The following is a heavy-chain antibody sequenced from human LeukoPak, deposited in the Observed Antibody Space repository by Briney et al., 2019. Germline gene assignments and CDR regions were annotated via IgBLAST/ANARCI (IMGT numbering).Heavy chain of an antibody. CDR1: GYTFTSYD. Sequence: GASVTVSCKASGYTFTSYDINWVRQAPGQGLEWMGWMNPNSGNTGYAQKFQGRVTMTRNTSISTAYMELSSLRSEDTAVYYCARGRSQAPYCSGGSCYFDPWGQGTLVTVSS. CDR3: ARGRSQAPYCSGGSCYFDP. V-gene: IGHV1-8*01. CDR2: MNPNSGNT. D-gene: IGHD2-15*01. J-gene: IGHJ5*02.